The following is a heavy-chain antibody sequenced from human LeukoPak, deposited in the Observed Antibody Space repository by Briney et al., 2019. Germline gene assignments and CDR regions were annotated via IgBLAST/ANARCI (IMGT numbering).Heavy chain of an antibody. CDR3: TRERSTPGINWFDP. CDR1: GESFSAYS. D-gene: IGHD2-2*01. J-gene: IGHJ5*02. Sequence: SETLSLTCAVYGESFSAYSCNWIRQSPGKGLEWIGEINHSGSTNYNPSLKSRVTISVDTSKNQTSKRQFSLKLNSVTAADTAVYYCTRERSTPGINWFDPWGQGTLVTVSS. CDR2: INHSGST. V-gene: IGHV4-34*01.